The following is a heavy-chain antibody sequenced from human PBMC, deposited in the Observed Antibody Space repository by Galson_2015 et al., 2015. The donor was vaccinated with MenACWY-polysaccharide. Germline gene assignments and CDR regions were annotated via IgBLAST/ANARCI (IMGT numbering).Heavy chain of an antibody. CDR3: ARTFGDFDY. CDR2: MNPNSGNS. V-gene: IGHV1-8*01. Sequence: SVKVSCKASGYTFTNYDINWVRQAPGQGLEWTAWMNPNSGNSGYAQKFHGRVTLTKDTSINTAYLELSSLRSEDTAMYYCARTFGDFDYWGQGTLVTVSS. D-gene: IGHD3-10*01. J-gene: IGHJ4*02. CDR1: GYTFTNYD.